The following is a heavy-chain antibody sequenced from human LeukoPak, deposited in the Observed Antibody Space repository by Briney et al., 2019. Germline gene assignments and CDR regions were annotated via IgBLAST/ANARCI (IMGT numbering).Heavy chain of an antibody. J-gene: IGHJ4*02. Sequence: GGSLRLSCVVSGFALSDYYWSWIRQPPGKGLGWISYISSSGGNIYFADAVKGRFTMSRDNARGSLYLQMNSLRADDTAIYYCARRRDYFDYWGQGTLVTVSS. V-gene: IGHV3-11*01. CDR2: ISSSGGNI. CDR3: ARRRDYFDY. CDR1: GFALSDYY.